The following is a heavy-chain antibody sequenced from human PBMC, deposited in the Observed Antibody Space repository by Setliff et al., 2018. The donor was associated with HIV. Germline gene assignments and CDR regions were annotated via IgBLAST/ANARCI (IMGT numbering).Heavy chain of an antibody. CDR2: INGGNAIT. CDR1: GYSFSNYA. D-gene: IGHD5-18*01. J-gene: IGHJ4*02. CDR3: ARAGWIPLFDY. V-gene: IGHV1-3*01. Sequence: ASVKVSCKASGYSFSNYAIHWVRQAPGQGLEWMGWINGGNAITKFSQKFQGRVTFTRDTSASTAYMELSSLRSEDTAVYYCARAGWIPLFDYWGQGTLVTVSS.